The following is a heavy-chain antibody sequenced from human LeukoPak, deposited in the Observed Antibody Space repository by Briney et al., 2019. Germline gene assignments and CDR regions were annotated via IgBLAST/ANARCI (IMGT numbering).Heavy chain of an antibody. J-gene: IGHJ5*02. D-gene: IGHD3-16*01. CDR2: ISAYNGNT. V-gene: IGHV1-18*04. Sequence: ASVKVSCKASGYTFTGYYMHWVRQAPGQGLEWMGWISAYNGNTNYAQKLQGRVTMTTDTSTSTAYMELRSLRSDDTAVYYCARDSIGYVWFDPWGQGTLVTVSS. CDR3: ARDSIGYVWFDP. CDR1: GYTFTGYY.